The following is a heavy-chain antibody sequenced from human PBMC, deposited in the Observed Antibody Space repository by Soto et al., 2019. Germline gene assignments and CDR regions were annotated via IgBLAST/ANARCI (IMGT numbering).Heavy chain of an antibody. Sequence: QVQLVESGGGVVQPGRSLRLSCAASGFTFSSYGMHWVRQAPGKGLEWVAVISYDGSNKYYADSVKGRFTISRDNSKNTLYLQMNSLRAEDTAVYYCAKVALVVVAATWVDYWGQGTLVTVSS. J-gene: IGHJ4*02. CDR3: AKVALVVVAATWVDY. CDR2: ISYDGSNK. CDR1: GFTFSSYG. D-gene: IGHD2-15*01. V-gene: IGHV3-30*18.